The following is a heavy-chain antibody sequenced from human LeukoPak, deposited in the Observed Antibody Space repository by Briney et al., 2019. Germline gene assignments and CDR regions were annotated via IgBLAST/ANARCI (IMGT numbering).Heavy chain of an antibody. J-gene: IGHJ3*02. Sequence: ASVKVSCKASGYTFTGYYMHWVRQAPGQGLEWMGWINPNSGGTNYAQKFQGRVTMTRDTSISTAYMELSRLRSDDTAVYYCARTSSSWELLLYAFDIWGQGTMVSVSS. CDR3: ARTSSSWELLLYAFDI. D-gene: IGHD1-26*01. CDR1: GYTFTGYY. V-gene: IGHV1-2*02. CDR2: INPNSGGT.